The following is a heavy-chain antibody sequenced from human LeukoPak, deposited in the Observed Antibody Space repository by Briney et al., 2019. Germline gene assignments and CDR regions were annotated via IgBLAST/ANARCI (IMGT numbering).Heavy chain of an antibody. J-gene: IGHJ6*03. CDR2: IRYDGSNK. Sequence: PGGSLRLSCAASGFTFSSYGMHWVRQAPGKGLEWVAFIRYDGSNKYYADSVKARFTISRDNSKNTLYLQMNSLRAEDTAVYYCAKDPSDYDTLYYMDVWGKGTTVTISS. CDR1: GFTFSSYG. D-gene: IGHD3-9*01. V-gene: IGHV3-30*02. CDR3: AKDPSDYDTLYYMDV.